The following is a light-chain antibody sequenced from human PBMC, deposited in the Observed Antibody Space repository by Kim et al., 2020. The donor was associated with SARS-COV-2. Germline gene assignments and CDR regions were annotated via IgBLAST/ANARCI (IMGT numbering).Light chain of an antibody. J-gene: IGLJ2*01. CDR3: SSYTSSSTLV. Sequence: QSALTQPASVSGSPGQSITISCTGTSSDVGGYNYVSWYQQYPGKAPKLMIYDVSNRPSGVSNRFSGSKSGNTASLTISGLQAEDEVDYYCSSYTSSSTLVFGGGTQLTVL. CDR2: DVS. V-gene: IGLV2-14*03. CDR1: SSDVGGYNY.